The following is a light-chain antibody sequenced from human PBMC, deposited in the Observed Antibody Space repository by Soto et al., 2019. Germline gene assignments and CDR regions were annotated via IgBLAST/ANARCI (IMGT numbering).Light chain of an antibody. CDR1: SSDVGSYNY. V-gene: IGLV2-8*01. Sequence: QSALTQPPSASGSPGQSVTISCTGTSSDVGSYNYVSWYQQYPGKAPKLMIYEISKRPSGVPDRFSGYKSGNTASLTVSGLQAEDEADYYCSSYAGSNNLVFGGGTKVTVL. CDR2: EIS. CDR3: SSYAGSNNLV. J-gene: IGLJ2*01.